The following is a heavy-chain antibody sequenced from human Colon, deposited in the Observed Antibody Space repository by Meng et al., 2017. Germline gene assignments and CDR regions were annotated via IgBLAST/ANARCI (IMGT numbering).Heavy chain of an antibody. V-gene: IGHV4-4*02. CDR3: ARHGGYYQDF. D-gene: IGHD4-23*01. Sequence: VQLQGSGPGLVKPSEPLALACSGSGASVSVNSYWSWVRQPPGRGLEWIGQIDHRGSAYYRPSLNSRVTMSLDKSRNQFSLRLTSVTAADTAVYYCARHGGYYQDFWGQGTLVTVSS. CDR1: GASVSVNSY. CDR2: IDHRGSA. J-gene: IGHJ4*02.